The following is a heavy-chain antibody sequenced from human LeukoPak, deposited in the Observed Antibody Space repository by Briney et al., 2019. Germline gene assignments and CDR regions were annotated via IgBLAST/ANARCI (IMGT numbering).Heavy chain of an antibody. CDR2: IWYDGSNK. Sequence: GGSLRLSCAASGFTFSSFAMYWVRQAPGKGLEWVAVIWYDGSNKYYADSVKGRFSISRDNSKNTLYLQMNSLRAEDTAVYYCARGEAAMVTPAGFDPWGQGTLVTVSS. D-gene: IGHD5-18*01. J-gene: IGHJ5*02. CDR3: ARGEAAMVTPAGFDP. CDR1: GFTFSSFA. V-gene: IGHV3-33*07.